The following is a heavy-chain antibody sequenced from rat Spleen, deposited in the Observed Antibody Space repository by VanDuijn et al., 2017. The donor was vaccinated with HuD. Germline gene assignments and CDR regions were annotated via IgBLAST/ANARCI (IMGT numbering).Heavy chain of an antibody. V-gene: IGHV10-5*01. D-gene: IGHD1-6*01. CDR3: TAGGSTDYY. J-gene: IGHJ2*01. CDR1: GFTFSNAA. Sequence: VQVVESGGGLVQPKESLTISCAASGFTFSNAAMFWVRQAPGKGLEWVARIRSKPNNYATYYADSVKGRFTISRDDSKSMVYLQMDNLKIEDTAIYYCTAGGSTDYYWGQGVMVTVSS. CDR2: IRSKPNNYAT.